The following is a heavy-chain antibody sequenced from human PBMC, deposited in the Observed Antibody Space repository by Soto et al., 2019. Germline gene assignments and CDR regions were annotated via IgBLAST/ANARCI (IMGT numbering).Heavy chain of an antibody. CDR3: ARDVDMGGNWFDP. CDR2: GSAYNGNT. D-gene: IGHD5-12*01. Sequence: ASVKVSCKASGYTFTSYGISWVGQAPGQGLEWMGWGSAYNGNTNYAQKLQGRVTMTTDTSTSTAYMELRSLRSDDTAVYYCARDVDMGGNWFDPWGQGTLVTSPQ. V-gene: IGHV1-18*01. CDR1: GYTFTSYG. J-gene: IGHJ5*02.